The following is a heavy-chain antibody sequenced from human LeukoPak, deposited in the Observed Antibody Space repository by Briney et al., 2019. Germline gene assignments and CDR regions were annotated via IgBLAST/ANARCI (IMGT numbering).Heavy chain of an antibody. CDR1: GGTFSSYA. D-gene: IGHD4-11*01. CDR2: IIPIFGTA. J-gene: IGHJ3*02. Sequence: EASVKVSCKASGGTFSSYAISWVRQAPGQGLEWMGGIIPIFGTANYAQKFQGRVTITADESTSTAYMELSSLRSEDTAVYYCARGLYSNYVYDAFDIWGQGTMVTVSS. V-gene: IGHV1-69*13. CDR3: ARGLYSNYVYDAFDI.